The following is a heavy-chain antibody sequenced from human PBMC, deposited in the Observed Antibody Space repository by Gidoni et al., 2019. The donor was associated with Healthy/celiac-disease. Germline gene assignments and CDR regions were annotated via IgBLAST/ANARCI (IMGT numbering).Heavy chain of an antibody. D-gene: IGHD2-21*02. CDR2: IGTAGDT. CDR1: GFTFSSYD. CDR3: ARVPCGGDCRGAFDI. Sequence: EVQLVESGGGLVQPGGSLRLSCAASGFTFSSYDMHWVRQATGKGLEWVSAIGTAGDTYYPGSVKGRFTISRENAKNSLYLQMNSLRAGDTAVYYCARVPCGGDCRGAFDIWGQGTMVTVSS. V-gene: IGHV3-13*04. J-gene: IGHJ3*02.